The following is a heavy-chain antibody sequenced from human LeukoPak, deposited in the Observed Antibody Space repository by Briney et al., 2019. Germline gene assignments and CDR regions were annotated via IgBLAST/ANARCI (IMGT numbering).Heavy chain of an antibody. J-gene: IGHJ4*02. CDR2: IYYSGST. CDR3: ARTGHEDYYFDY. CDR1: GGSISSYY. Sequence: SETLSLTCTVSGGSISSYYWSWIRQLPGKGLEWIGYIYYSGSTNYNPSLKGRVTISVDTSKNQFSLKLSSVTAADTAVYYCARTGHEDYYFDYWGQGTLVTVSS. V-gene: IGHV4-59*01.